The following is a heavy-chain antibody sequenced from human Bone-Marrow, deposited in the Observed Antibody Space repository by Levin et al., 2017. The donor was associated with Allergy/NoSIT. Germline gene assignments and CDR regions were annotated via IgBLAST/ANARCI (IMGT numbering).Heavy chain of an antibody. V-gene: IGHV3-23*01. J-gene: IGHJ4*02. D-gene: IGHD4/OR15-4a*01. CDR1: GFTFSSSA. CDR3: AKSDGAYFVY. CDR2: IDSSGGST. Sequence: RGESLKISCAASGFTFSSSAMSWVRQAPGKGLEWVSAIDSSGGSTYYADSVKGRFTISRDNSKNTLYLQMNTLRAEDTAVYYCAKSDGAYFVYWGQGTLVTVSS.